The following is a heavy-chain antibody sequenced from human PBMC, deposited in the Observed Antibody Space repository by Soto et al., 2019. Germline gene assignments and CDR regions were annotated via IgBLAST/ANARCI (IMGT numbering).Heavy chain of an antibody. CDR1: GFTLSGYA. CDR3: ARRARPDFYYMDV. CDR2: ISSNGVDT. D-gene: IGHD6-6*01. Sequence: EVQLAESGGGLAQPGGSLRLSCAASGFTLSGYAMDWVRQAPGKGLEYVSGISSNGVDTYYANSVQGRFTISSDNSKNTVYLQMGSLRPEEMAVYYCARRARPDFYYMDVWGKGTTVTVSS. V-gene: IGHV3-64*01. J-gene: IGHJ6*03.